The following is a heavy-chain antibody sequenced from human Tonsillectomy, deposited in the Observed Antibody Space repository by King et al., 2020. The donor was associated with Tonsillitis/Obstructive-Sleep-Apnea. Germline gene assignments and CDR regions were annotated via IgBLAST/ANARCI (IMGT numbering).Heavy chain of an antibody. CDR1: GFTFSNAW. J-gene: IGHJ4*02. CDR2: IKSKTDGGTT. Sequence: VQLVESGGGLVKPGGSLRLSCAASGFTFSNAWMNWVRQAPGKGLEWVGRIKSKTDGGTTDYAAPVKGRFTISRDDSKNTLYLQMNSLKTEDTAVYYCNTDAEVSYYFGSGDYWGQGTLVTVSS. D-gene: IGHD3-10*01. V-gene: IGHV3-15*07. CDR3: NTDAEVSYYFGSGDY.